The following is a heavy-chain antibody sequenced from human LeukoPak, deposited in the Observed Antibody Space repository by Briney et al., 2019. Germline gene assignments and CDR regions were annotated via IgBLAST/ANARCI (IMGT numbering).Heavy chain of an antibody. CDR3: AKAKVQDIVVVPAALDV. CDR1: GFTFSSYW. V-gene: IGHV3-74*01. Sequence: GGSLRLSCAASGFTFSSYWMHWVRQAPGKGLVWVSRISSDGSATSYADSVKGRFTISRDNAKNTLYLQMNSLRAEDTAVYYCAKAKVQDIVVVPAALDVWGKGTTVTVSS. D-gene: IGHD2-2*01. CDR2: ISSDGSAT. J-gene: IGHJ6*04.